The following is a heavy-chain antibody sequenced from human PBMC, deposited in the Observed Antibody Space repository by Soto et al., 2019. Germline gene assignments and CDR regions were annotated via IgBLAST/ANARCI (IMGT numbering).Heavy chain of an antibody. D-gene: IGHD3-22*01. V-gene: IGHV4-31*03. CDR3: ARRGTAYYYDSSGYIDY. CDR2: IYYSGST. J-gene: IGHJ4*02. CDR1: GGSISSGGYY. Sequence: SETLSLTCTVSGGSISSGGYYWSWIRQHPGKGLEWIGYIYYSGSTYYNPSLKSRVTISVDTSKNQFSLKLSSVTAADTAVYYCARRGTAYYYDSSGYIDYWGQGTLVTVSS.